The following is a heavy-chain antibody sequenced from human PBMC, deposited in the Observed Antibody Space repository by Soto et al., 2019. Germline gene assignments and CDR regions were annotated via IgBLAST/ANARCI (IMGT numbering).Heavy chain of an antibody. D-gene: IGHD3-10*01. V-gene: IGHV4-59*01. CDR2: IYYSGST. Sequence: SETLSLTCTVSGGSINNYYWSWIRQPPGKGLEWIGYIYYSGSTNYNPSLKSRVTISIDTSKSQFSLRPSSVTAADTAVYYCARDLGATIENWGQGTPVTVSS. CDR3: ARDLGATIEN. J-gene: IGHJ4*02. CDR1: GGSINNYY.